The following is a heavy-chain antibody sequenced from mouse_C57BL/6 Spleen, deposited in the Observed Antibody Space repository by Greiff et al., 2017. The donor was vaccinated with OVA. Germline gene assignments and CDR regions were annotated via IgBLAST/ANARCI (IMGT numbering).Heavy chain of an antibody. V-gene: IGHV1-80*01. J-gene: IGHJ3*01. D-gene: IGHD1-3*01. CDR3: ARGDNYPFAY. CDR1: GYAFSSYW. CDR2: IYPGDGDT. Sequence: QVHVKQSGAELVKPGASVKISCNASGYAFSSYWMNWVKQRPGKGLEWIGQIYPGDGDTHYNGKFKGKATLTADKSSSTAYMQLSSQTSEDSAVYFCARGDNYPFAYWGQGTLVTVSA.